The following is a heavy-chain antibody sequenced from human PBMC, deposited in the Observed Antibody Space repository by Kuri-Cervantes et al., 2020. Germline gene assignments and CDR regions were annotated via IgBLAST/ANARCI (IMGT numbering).Heavy chain of an antibody. J-gene: IGHJ3*02. CDR1: GFTFSSYG. Sequence: GESLKISCAASGFTFSSYGMHWVRPAPGKGLEWVAVISYDGSNKYYADSVKGRFTISRDNSKNTLYLQMNSLRAEDTAVYYCASMIVVVINLDAFDIWGQGTMVTVSS. CDR3: ASMIVVVINLDAFDI. V-gene: IGHV3-30*03. CDR2: ISYDGSNK. D-gene: IGHD3-22*01.